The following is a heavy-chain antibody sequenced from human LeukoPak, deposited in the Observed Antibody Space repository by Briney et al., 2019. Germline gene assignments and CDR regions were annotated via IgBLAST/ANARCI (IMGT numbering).Heavy chain of an antibody. V-gene: IGHV4-34*01. J-gene: IGHJ4*02. CDR2: INHSGST. Sequence: SETLSLTCAVYGGSFSGYYWSWIRQPPGKGLEWIGEINHSGSTNYNPSLKSRVTISVDTSKNQFSLKLSSVTAADTAVYYCARGGDCLDYWGQGTLVTVSS. CDR3: ARGGDCLDY. CDR1: GGSFSGYY. D-gene: IGHD2-21*02.